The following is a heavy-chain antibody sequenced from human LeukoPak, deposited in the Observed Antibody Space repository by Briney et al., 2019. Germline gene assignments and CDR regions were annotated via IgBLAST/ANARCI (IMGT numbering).Heavy chain of an antibody. CDR3: ARGAPIRVAVAATFDP. CDR2: INAANGNT. D-gene: IGHD6-19*01. J-gene: IGHJ5*02. CDR1: GFTFITYT. Sequence: AAVRVSCKPSGFTFITYTMHWVRQAPGQRREWMGWINAANGNTQYSQKFQGRVTITRDTSASTAYMELSSLRSEDTAVDYCARGAPIRVAVAATFDPWGQGTLVTVPS. V-gene: IGHV1-3*01.